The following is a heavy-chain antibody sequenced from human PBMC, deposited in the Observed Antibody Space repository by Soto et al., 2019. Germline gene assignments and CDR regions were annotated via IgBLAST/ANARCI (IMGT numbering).Heavy chain of an antibody. CDR1: GFTFSSFW. CDR2: ISYDGSNK. J-gene: IGHJ6*02. CDR3: AKDRDTIFGVVMTYYYYGMDV. Sequence: GGSLRLSCAASGFTFSSFWMHWVRQAPGKGLEWVAVISYDGSNKYYADSVKGRFTISRDNSKITLYLQMNSLRAEDTAVYYCAKDRDTIFGVVMTYYYYGMDVWGQGTTVTVSS. D-gene: IGHD3-3*01. V-gene: IGHV3-30*18.